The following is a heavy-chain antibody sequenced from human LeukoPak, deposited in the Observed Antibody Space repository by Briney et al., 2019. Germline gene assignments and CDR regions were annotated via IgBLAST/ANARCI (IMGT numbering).Heavy chain of an antibody. J-gene: IGHJ4*02. CDR2: ISSSSSYI. Sequence: GGSLRLSCSASGFTFSSYGMHWVRQAPGKGLEWVSSISSSSSYIYYADSVKGRFTISRDNAKNSLYLQMNSLRAEDTAVYYCARDLGWDQHFDYWGQGTLVTVSS. V-gene: IGHV3-21*01. D-gene: IGHD4-23*01. CDR3: ARDLGWDQHFDY. CDR1: GFTFSSYG.